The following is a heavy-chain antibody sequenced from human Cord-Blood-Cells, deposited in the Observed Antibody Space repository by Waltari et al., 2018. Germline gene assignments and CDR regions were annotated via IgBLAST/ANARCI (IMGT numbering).Heavy chain of an antibody. CDR3: ASWWSYYAFDI. V-gene: IGHV4-39*01. J-gene: IGHJ3*02. CDR2: IYYSGST. D-gene: IGHD1-26*01. CDR1: GGSISSSSYY. Sequence: QLQLQESGPGLVKPSETLSLTCTVSGGSISSSSYYWGWIRQPPWKGLEWIGSIYYSGSTYYNPSRKSRVTISVDTSKNQFSLKLSSVTAADTAVYYCASWWSYYAFDIWGQGTMVTVSS.